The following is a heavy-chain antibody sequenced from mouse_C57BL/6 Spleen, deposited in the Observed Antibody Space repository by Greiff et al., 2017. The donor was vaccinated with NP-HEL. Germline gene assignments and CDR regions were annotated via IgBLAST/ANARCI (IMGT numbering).Heavy chain of an antibody. Sequence: QVQLKQPGAELVRPGSSVKLSCKASGYTFTSYWMHWVKQRPIQGLEWIGNIDPSDSETHYNQKFKDKATLTVDKSSSTAYMQLSSLTSEDSAVYYCARKGSSGPDWFAYWGQGTLVTVSA. J-gene: IGHJ3*01. D-gene: IGHD3-2*02. CDR1: GYTFTSYW. V-gene: IGHV1-52*01. CDR3: ARKGSSGPDWFAY. CDR2: IDPSDSET.